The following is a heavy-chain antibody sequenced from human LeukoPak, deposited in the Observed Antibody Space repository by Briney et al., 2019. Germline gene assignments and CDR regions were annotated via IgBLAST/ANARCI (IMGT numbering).Heavy chain of an antibody. CDR3: ARPLTGYSNTFVY. CDR1: GGPIRGTSYY. CDR2: VSYSGSP. Sequence: SETLSLTCIVSGGPIRGTSYYWGWIRQSPGKGLEWIGSVSYSGSPYYNPSLKSRVAISIDTSKNLFSLKLTSVTAADTAVYYCARPLTGYSNTFVYWGQGTMVTVSS. D-gene: IGHD4-11*01. V-gene: IGHV4-39*01. J-gene: IGHJ4*02.